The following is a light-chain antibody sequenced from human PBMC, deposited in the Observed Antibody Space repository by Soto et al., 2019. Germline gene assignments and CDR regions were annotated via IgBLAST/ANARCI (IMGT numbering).Light chain of an antibody. CDR1: QSIASN. V-gene: IGKV3-11*01. CDR2: DAS. Sequence: EIVLTQSPVTLSLSPGQRATLSCRASQSIASNLAWYQQKPGQAPRLLISDASNRATGIPARFSGSGSGTEFTLTISSLEPEDFAVYYCQQRSNWPPEWTFGQGTKVDIK. J-gene: IGKJ1*01. CDR3: QQRSNWPPEWT.